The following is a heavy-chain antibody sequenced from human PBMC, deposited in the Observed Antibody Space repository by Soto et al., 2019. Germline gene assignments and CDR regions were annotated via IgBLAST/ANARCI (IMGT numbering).Heavy chain of an antibody. V-gene: IGHV3-23*01. CDR2: SGSGGST. Sequence: EVQLLESGGGLVQPGGSLRLSCAASGFTFSSYAMRWVRQAPVKGLEWVSASGSGGSTYYADSVKGRFTISRDNSKNTLYLQMNSLRAEDTAVYYCARRGCGSYYDYWGQGTLVTVSS. J-gene: IGHJ4*02. CDR1: GFTFSSYA. CDR3: ARRGCGSYYDY. D-gene: IGHD1-26*01.